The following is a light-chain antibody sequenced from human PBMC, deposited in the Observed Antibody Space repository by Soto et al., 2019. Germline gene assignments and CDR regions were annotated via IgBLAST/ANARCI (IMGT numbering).Light chain of an antibody. CDR1: FNDVGAHNY. CDR2: EVS. Sequence: QSALTQPASVSGSPGQSIIISCTGTFNDVGAHNYVSWYQQHPGKAPKLVIYEVSNRPSGISSRFSGFKAGNTASLTISGLQAEDEADYYCSSYTTISTYVFGTGTKLTVL. CDR3: SSYTTISTYV. V-gene: IGLV2-14*01. J-gene: IGLJ1*01.